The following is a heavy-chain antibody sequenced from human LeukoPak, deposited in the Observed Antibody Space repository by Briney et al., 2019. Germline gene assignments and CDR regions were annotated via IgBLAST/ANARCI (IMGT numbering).Heavy chain of an antibody. CDR2: ISGSGGST. V-gene: IGHV3-23*01. CDR1: GFTFSSYA. CDR3: AKARGVGSYRGSSGYLAPYYFDY. J-gene: IGHJ4*02. D-gene: IGHD3-22*01. Sequence: GGSLRLSCAASGFTFSSYAMSWVRQAPGKGLEWVSAISGSGGSTYYADSVRGRFTISRDNSKNTLYLQMNSLRAEDTAVYYCAKARGVGSYRGSSGYLAPYYFDYWGQGTLVTVSS.